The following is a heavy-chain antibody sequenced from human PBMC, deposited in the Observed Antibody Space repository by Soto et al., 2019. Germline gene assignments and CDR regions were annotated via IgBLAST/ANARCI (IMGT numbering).Heavy chain of an antibody. D-gene: IGHD2-8*01. CDR2: ISGSGGDT. V-gene: IGHV3-23*01. J-gene: IGHJ4*02. CDR1: GFTFSNFG. CDR3: AKYLLMDTSSIFDF. Sequence: PGGSLRLSCAASGFTFSNFGMTWVRQGPGKGLEWVSAISGSGGDTYYADSVKGRFTISRDNSKNTLYLQMNSLRAEDTAVYYCAKYLLMDTSSIFDFRGQGTLVTVSS.